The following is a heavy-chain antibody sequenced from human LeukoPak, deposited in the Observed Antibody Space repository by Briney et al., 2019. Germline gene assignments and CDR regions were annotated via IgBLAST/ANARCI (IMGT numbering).Heavy chain of an antibody. Sequence: GGSLRLSCAASGFTFSSYAMSWVRQAPGKGLEWVSGISGSGGSTYYADSVKGRFTISRDNSTNTLYLQMISLRAEDTAIYYCAKDLNYYDVHFDYWGQGILVTVSS. CDR2: ISGSGGST. CDR3: AKDLNYYDVHFDY. V-gene: IGHV3-23*01. D-gene: IGHD3-22*01. J-gene: IGHJ4*02. CDR1: GFTFSSYA.